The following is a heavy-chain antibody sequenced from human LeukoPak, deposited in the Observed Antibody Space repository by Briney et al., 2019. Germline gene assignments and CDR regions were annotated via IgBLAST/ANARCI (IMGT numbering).Heavy chain of an antibody. CDR2: ISGTDDST. CDR3: AKDERWKCGFTICYLFDY. V-gene: IGHV3-23*01. J-gene: IGHJ4*02. D-gene: IGHD2-2*01. CDR1: GFTFSSYA. Sequence: GGSLRLSCAASGFTFSSYAMNWVRQAPGKGLEWVSTISGTDDSTYYADSVKGRFTISRDNSKNTLYLQMNSLRAEDTAVYYCAKDERWKCGFTICYLFDYWGQGALITVSS.